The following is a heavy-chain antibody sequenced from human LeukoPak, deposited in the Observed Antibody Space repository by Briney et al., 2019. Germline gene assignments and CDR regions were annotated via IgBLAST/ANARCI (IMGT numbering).Heavy chain of an antibody. Sequence: ASVKVSCKVSGYTLTELSMHWVRQAPGKGLEWMGGFDPEDGETIYAQKFQGRVTITRDTSASTAYMELSSLRSEDTAVYYCARGRSKGLLWFGELSNYGMDVWGQGTTVTVSS. CDR1: GYTLTELS. D-gene: IGHD3-10*01. V-gene: IGHV1-24*01. CDR3: ARGRSKGLLWFGELSNYGMDV. CDR2: FDPEDGET. J-gene: IGHJ6*02.